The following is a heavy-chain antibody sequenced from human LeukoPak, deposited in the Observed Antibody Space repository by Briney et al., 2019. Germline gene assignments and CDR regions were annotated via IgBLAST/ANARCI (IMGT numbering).Heavy chain of an antibody. Sequence: GGSLRLSCAASGFTFSDYYMSWIRQAPGKGLEWVSYISSSGSTIYYADSVKGRFTISRDNAKNSLYLQMNSLRAEDTALYYCAKDITPSIAAAGTKSGFDYWGQGTLVTVSS. CDR3: AKDITPSIAAAGTKSGFDY. J-gene: IGHJ4*02. D-gene: IGHD6-13*01. CDR1: GFTFSDYY. V-gene: IGHV3-11*01. CDR2: ISSSGSTI.